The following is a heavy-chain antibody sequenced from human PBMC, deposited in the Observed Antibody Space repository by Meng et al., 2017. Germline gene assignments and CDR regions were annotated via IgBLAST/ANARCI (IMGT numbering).Heavy chain of an antibody. CDR3: AAEYDILTGYYKGYYFDY. D-gene: IGHD3-9*01. V-gene: IGHV4-61*02. J-gene: IGHJ4*02. Sequence: SETLSLTCTVSGGSISSGSYYWSWIRQPAGKGLEWIGRIYTRGSTNYNPSLKSRVTVSVDTSKNQFSLKLSSVTAADTAVYYYAAEYDILTGYYKGYYFDYWGQGTLVTVSS. CDR1: GGSISSGSYY. CDR2: IYTRGST.